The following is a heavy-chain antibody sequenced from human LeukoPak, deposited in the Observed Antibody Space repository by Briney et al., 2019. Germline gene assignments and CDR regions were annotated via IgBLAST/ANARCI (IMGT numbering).Heavy chain of an antibody. V-gene: IGHV4-34*01. CDR1: GGSFSGYY. J-gene: IGHJ3*02. D-gene: IGHD2-15*01. Sequence: PSETLSLTCAVYGGSFSGYYWSWIRQPPGKGLEWIGEINHSGSTNYNPSLKSRVTISVDTAKNQFSLKLSSVTAADTAVYCCARAMSYCSGGSCYSRPNAFDIWGQGTMVTVSS. CDR3: ARAMSYCSGGSCYSRPNAFDI. CDR2: INHSGST.